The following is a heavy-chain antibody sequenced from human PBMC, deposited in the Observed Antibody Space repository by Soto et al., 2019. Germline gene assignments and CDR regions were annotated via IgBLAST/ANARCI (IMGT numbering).Heavy chain of an antibody. CDR1: GGSISSGGYS. Sequence: QLQLQESGSGLVKPSQTLSLTCAVSGGSISSGGYSWSWIRQPPGKGLEWIGYIYHSGSTYYNPSLTRRVTISVDRSKNQCSLKLSSVTAADTAVYYSARAGGLGAVAADYWGQGTLVTVSS. D-gene: IGHD6-19*01. J-gene: IGHJ4*02. CDR3: ARAGGLGAVAADY. CDR2: IYHSGST. V-gene: IGHV4-30-2*01.